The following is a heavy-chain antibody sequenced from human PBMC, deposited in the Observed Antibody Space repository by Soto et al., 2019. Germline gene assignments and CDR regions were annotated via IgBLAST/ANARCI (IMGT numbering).Heavy chain of an antibody. CDR1: GGSFSGYY. CDR3: ARGTHYYGSGSYNPSYGMDV. D-gene: IGHD3-10*01. J-gene: IGHJ6*02. V-gene: IGHV4-34*01. CDR2: INHSGST. Sequence: SETLSLTCAVYGGSFSGYYWGWIRQPPGKGLEWIGEINHSGSTNYNPSLKSRVTISVDTSKNQFSLKLSSVTAADTAVYYCARGTHYYGSGSYNPSYGMDVWGQGTTVTVSS.